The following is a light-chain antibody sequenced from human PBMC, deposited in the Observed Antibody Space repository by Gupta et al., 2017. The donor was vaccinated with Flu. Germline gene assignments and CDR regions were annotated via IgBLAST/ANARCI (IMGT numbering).Light chain of an antibody. CDR3: AAWDDSLNGPV. J-gene: IGLJ3*02. CDR1: SSNIGSNT. Sequence: QSVLTQPPSASGAPGQRVTISCSGSSSNIGSNTVNWYQQLPGSAPELLMYDHNQRSSGVPDRFSGSKSGTSASLAISGLQSEDEADYYCAAWDDSLNGPVFGGGTRLTVL. CDR2: DHN. V-gene: IGLV1-44*01.